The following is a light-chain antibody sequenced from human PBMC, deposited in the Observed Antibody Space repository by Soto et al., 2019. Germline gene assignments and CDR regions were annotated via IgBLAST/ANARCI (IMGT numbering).Light chain of an antibody. Sequence: QSVLTQPPSASGSPGQSVTISCTGTSSDVGGYNYVSWYQQHPGKAPKLLIYNSDQRPSGVPDRFSGSKSGTSASLAISGLRSEDEADYYCAAWDDSLSGGVFGGGTKLTVL. CDR1: SSDVGGYNY. J-gene: IGLJ3*02. CDR2: NSD. CDR3: AAWDDSLSGGV. V-gene: IGLV2-8*01.